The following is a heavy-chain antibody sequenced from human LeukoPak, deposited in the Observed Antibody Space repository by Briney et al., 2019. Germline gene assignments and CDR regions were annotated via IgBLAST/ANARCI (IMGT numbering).Heavy chain of an antibody. CDR1: GSSFSTYA. V-gene: IGHV3-64*01. Sequence: GGSLRLSCAASGSSFSTYAMHWVRQAPGKGLEYVSTISSNGGSTYYVNSVKGRFTISRDNSKDTLYLQLGSLRGEDTAVYYCAKDGAGSSAYYYFEYWGLGTLVTVSS. CDR3: AKDGAGSSAYYYFEY. J-gene: IGHJ4*02. D-gene: IGHD6-25*01. CDR2: ISSNGGST.